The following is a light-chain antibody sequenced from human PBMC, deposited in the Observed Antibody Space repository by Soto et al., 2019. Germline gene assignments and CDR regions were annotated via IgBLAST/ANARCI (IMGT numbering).Light chain of an antibody. V-gene: IGLV2-14*01. Sequence: QSALTQPASVSGPPRQSITMSCTGTSSDVGGYNYVSWYQQHPGKAPKLMIYDVSNRPSGVSNRFSGSKSANTASLTISGLQAEDEADYYCSSYTSSSTRVFGTGTKLTVL. CDR1: SSDVGGYNY. CDR2: DVS. J-gene: IGLJ1*01. CDR3: SSYTSSSTRV.